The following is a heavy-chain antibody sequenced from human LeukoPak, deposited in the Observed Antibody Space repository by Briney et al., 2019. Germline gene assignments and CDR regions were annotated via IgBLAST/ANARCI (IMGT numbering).Heavy chain of an antibody. CDR1: GGSISSGDYY. J-gene: IGHJ5*02. CDR2: IYYSGST. V-gene: IGHV4-30-4*01. Sequence: SETLSLTCTVSGGSISSGDYYWSWIRQPPGKGLEWIGYIYYSGSTYYNPSLESRVTISVDPSKNQFSLKLSSVTAADTAVYYCARVYDFWSGHNWFDPWGQGTLVTVSS. D-gene: IGHD3-3*01. CDR3: ARVYDFWSGHNWFDP.